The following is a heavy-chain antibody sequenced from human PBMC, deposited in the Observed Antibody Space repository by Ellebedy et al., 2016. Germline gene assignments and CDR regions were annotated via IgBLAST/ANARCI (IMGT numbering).Heavy chain of an antibody. V-gene: IGHV3-74*01. CDR3: ARGYNAALDT. Sequence: GGSLRLSCVASGFTFTHLWMHWVRQAPGEGLVWLSRISGDGTTPVYADSVKGRFTISRDNANNMLFLQMNSLRADDTAVYYCARGYNAALDTWGQGTRVTVSS. J-gene: IGHJ5*02. CDR1: GFTFTHLW. CDR2: ISGDGTTP. D-gene: IGHD1-1*01.